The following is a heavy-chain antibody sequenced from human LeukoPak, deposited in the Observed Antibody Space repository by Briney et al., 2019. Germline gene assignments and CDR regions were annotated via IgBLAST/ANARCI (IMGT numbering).Heavy chain of an antibody. V-gene: IGHV3-30*02. J-gene: IGHJ6*03. CDR3: AKDRCSNGVGCYYYYMDV. Sequence: GGSLRLSCAASRFTFSSYGMHWVRQAPGKGLEWVTYIQYDGSNEQYADSVKGRFSISRDSSKNILYLQMNSLRAEDTAVYYCAKDRCSNGVGCYYYYMDVWGKGTTVTISS. CDR2: IQYDGSNE. D-gene: IGHD2-8*01. CDR1: RFTFSSYG.